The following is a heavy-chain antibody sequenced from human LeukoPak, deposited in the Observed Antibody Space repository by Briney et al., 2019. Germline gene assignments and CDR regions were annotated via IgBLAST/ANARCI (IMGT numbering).Heavy chain of an antibody. Sequence: PGGTLRLSSSASRFTPSKFNTHWVPHTPQEGLQIVSGITIDGGSIDYADSVRCRFTISRDNSKNTLYLRMTRLRVEDTALYYWVRGLYGLGWDYWGPGTLVAVSS. V-gene: IGHV3-64D*08. CDR2: ITIDGGSI. J-gene: IGHJ4*02. D-gene: IGHD2-15*01. CDR1: RFTPSKFN. CDR3: VRGLYGLGWDY.